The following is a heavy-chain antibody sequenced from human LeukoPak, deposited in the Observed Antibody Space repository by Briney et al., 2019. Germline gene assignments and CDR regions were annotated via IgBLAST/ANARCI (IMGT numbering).Heavy chain of an antibody. Sequence: GGSLRLSCAASGFTFSSFEMHWVRQAPGKGLEWVSYISPSATTIYYADSVKGRFTISRDNAKNSLYLQMNSLRAEDTAVYYCARDQSSPTVTTLGYYYYMDVWGKGTTVTVSS. V-gene: IGHV3-48*03. CDR3: ARDQSSPTVTTLGYYYYMDV. D-gene: IGHD4-17*01. J-gene: IGHJ6*03. CDR1: GFTFSSFE. CDR2: ISPSATTI.